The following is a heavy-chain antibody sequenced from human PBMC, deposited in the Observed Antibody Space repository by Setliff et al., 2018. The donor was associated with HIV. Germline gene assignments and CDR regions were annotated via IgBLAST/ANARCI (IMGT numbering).Heavy chain of an antibody. CDR3: AKAVVVVAATDY. CDR2: IWYDGSNK. V-gene: IGHV3-33*06. CDR1: GFTFSSYA. Sequence: PGGSLRLSCAASGFTFSSYAMHWVRQAPGKGLEWVAVIWYDGSNKYYADSVKGRFTISRDNSKNTLYLQMNSLRAEDTAVYYCAKAVVVVAATDYWGQGTLVTVSS. D-gene: IGHD2-15*01. J-gene: IGHJ4*02.